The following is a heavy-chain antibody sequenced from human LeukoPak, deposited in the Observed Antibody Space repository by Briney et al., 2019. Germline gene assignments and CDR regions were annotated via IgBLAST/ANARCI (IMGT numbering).Heavy chain of an antibody. J-gene: IGHJ4*02. CDR3: AREVITFGGGLFDY. CDR1: GFTFSSYA. D-gene: IGHD3-16*01. CDR2: IKQDGSEK. Sequence: GGSLRLSCAASGFTFSSYAMSWVRQAPGKGLEWVANIKQDGSEKYYVDSVKGRFTISRDNAKNSLYPQMNSLRAEDTAVYYCAREVITFGGGLFDYWGQGTLVTVSS. V-gene: IGHV3-7*01.